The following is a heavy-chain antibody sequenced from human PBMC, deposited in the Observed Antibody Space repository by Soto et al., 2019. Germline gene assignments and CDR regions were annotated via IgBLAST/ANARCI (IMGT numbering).Heavy chain of an antibody. D-gene: IGHD6-19*01. CDR1: GFTFSSYG. CDR2: ISYDGSNK. V-gene: IGHV3-30*18. CDR3: AKGPGSGWHHFDY. Sequence: QPGGSLRLSCAASGFTFSSYGMHWVRQAPGKGLEWVAVISYDGSNKYYADSVKGRFTISRDNSKNTLYPQMNSLRAEDTAVYYCAKGPGSGWHHFDYWGQGTLVTVSS. J-gene: IGHJ4*02.